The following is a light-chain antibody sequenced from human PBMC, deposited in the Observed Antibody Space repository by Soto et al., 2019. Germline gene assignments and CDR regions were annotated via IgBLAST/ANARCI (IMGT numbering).Light chain of an antibody. V-gene: IGLV2-14*01. Sequence: QSALTQPASVSGSPGQSITIACTGTSSDIGGYNFVSWYQQHPGKAPKLLIYDVGNRPSGVSNLFSGTKSGNTASLTISGLQAEDEAHYYCNSYRTGSTYVFGTGTKLTVL. CDR1: SSDIGGYNF. CDR2: DVG. CDR3: NSYRTGSTYV. J-gene: IGLJ1*01.